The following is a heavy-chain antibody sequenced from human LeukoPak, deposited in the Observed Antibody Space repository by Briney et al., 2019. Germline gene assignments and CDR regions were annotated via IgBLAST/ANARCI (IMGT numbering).Heavy chain of an antibody. CDR3: ARGLGYYYYYMDV. CDR2: INTNTGNP. CDR1: GYTFSSYT. Sequence: GASVKVSCKASGYTFSSYTLNWVRQAPGQGLEWMGWINTNTGNPTYAQGFTGRFVFSLDTSVSTAYLQISSLKAEDTAVYYCARGLGYYYYYMDVWGKGTTVTISS. D-gene: IGHD3-16*01. V-gene: IGHV7-4-1*02. J-gene: IGHJ6*03.